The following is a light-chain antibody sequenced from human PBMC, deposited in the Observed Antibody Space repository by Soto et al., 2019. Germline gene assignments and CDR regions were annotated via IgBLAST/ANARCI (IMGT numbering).Light chain of an antibody. CDR2: EVN. CDR3: SSYTSSNTCVV. Sequence: QSVLSQPSSVSGYPGQSISISCTGTSSDVGGYNFVSWYEQHPGKAPKLIIYEVNGRPSGVSDRFSGSKSGNTASLTISGLQAEDEADYYCSSYTSSNTCVVFGGGTK. V-gene: IGLV2-14*01. J-gene: IGLJ2*01. CDR1: SSDVGGYNF.